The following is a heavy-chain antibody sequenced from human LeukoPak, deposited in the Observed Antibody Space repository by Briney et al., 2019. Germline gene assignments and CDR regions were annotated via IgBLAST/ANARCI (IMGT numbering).Heavy chain of an antibody. V-gene: IGHV1-69*13. D-gene: IGHD6-19*01. CDR1: GGTFSSYA. CDR2: IIPIFGTA. Sequence: GASVKVSCKASGGTFSSYAISWVRQAPGQGLEWMGGIIPIFGTANYAQKFQGRVTSTADESTSTAYMELSSLRSEDTAVYYCAREVPSSGWLDYWGQGTLVTVSS. CDR3: AREVPSSGWLDY. J-gene: IGHJ4*02.